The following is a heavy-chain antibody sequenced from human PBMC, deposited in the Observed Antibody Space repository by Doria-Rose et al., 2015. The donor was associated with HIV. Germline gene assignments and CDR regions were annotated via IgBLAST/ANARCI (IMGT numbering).Heavy chain of an antibody. Sequence: SGPVLVKPTETLTLTCTVSGVSLSSPGMGVSWIRQPPGKALEWLANIISDDERYYKTSLQSRLTISRGTSKRQVVLAMTDMDPVDTATYYCARIKSSRWYHKYYIDVWGQGTPVIVSA. J-gene: IGHJ4*02. CDR2: IISDDER. CDR1: GVSLSSPGMG. V-gene: IGHV2-26*01. D-gene: IGHD6-13*01. CDR3: ARIKSSRWYHKYYIDV.